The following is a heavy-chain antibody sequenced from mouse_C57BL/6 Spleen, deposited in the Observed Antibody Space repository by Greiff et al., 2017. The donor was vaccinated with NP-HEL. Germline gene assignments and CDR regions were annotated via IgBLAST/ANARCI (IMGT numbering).Heavy chain of an antibody. CDR2: INYDGSST. V-gene: IGHV5-16*01. J-gene: IGHJ2*01. CDR1: GFTFSDYY. CDR3: ARDYYGSGDFDY. D-gene: IGHD1-1*01. Sequence: EVKLVESEGGLVQPGSSMKLSCTASGFTFSDYYMAWVRQVPEKGLEWVANINYDGSSTYYLDSLKSRFIISRDNAKNILYLQMSSLKSEDTATYYCARDYYGSGDFDYWGQGTTLTVSS.